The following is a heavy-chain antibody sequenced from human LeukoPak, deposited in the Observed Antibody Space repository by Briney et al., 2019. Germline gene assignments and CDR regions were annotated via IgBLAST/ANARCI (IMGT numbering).Heavy chain of an antibody. V-gene: IGHV3-30*18. Sequence: GRSLRLSCAASGFTFSSYGMHWVRQAPGKGLEWVAVISYDGSNKYYADSVKGRFTISRDNSKNTLYLQMNSLRAEDTAVYYCAKSLAGDGYTFDYWGQGTLATVSS. J-gene: IGHJ4*02. CDR2: ISYDGSNK. CDR3: AKSLAGDGYTFDY. CDR1: GFTFSSYG. D-gene: IGHD5-24*01.